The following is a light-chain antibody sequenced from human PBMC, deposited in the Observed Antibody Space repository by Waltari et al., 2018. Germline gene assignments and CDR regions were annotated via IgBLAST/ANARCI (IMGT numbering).Light chain of an antibody. CDR2: VNRDGRH. V-gene: IGLV4-69*01. J-gene: IGLJ3*02. CDR1: SGHSTNV. CDR3: QTGGHGTWV. Sequence: QLVLTQSPSASASLGASVKLTCTLSSGHSTNVIAWLQKRPEKGPRYLMQVNRDGRHNKGDEIPDGFSGSSSVAERYLTIARLQAEDEADYYCQTGGHGTWVFGGGTKLTVL.